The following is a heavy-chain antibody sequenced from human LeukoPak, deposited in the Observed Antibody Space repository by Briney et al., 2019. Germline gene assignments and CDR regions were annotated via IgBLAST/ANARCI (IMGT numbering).Heavy chain of an antibody. CDR1: GGSISSYY. CDR3: AGSMITFGGVIVNYFDY. CDR2: IYTSGST. J-gene: IGHJ4*02. Sequence: PSETLSLTCTVSGGSISSYYWSWIRQPAGGGLEWIGRIYTSGSTNYNPSLKSRVTMSVDTSKNQFSLKLSSVTAADTAVYYCAGSMITFGGVIVNYFDYWGQGTLVTVSS. V-gene: IGHV4-4*07. D-gene: IGHD3-16*02.